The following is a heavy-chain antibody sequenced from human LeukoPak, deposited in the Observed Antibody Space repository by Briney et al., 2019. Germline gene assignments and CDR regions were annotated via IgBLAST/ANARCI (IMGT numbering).Heavy chain of an antibody. J-gene: IGHJ5*02. Sequence: SETQSLTCTVSGGSVSGYYWGWIRQPPGRGLEWIGYIYYSGSTNYNPPLKSRVTISVDTSKNQFSLKLSSVTAADTAVYYCARGCSAGTPHNWFDPWGQGTLVTVSS. CDR2: IYYSGST. CDR1: GGSVSGYY. CDR3: ARGCSAGTPHNWFDP. V-gene: IGHV4-59*02. D-gene: IGHD6-13*01.